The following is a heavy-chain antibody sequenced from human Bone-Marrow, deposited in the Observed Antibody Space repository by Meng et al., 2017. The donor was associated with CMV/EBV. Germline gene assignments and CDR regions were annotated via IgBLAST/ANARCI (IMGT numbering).Heavy chain of an antibody. D-gene: IGHD5-24*01. CDR1: GDSISSTSNY. Sequence: SETLSLTCTVSGDSISSTSNYWVWIRQPPGKGLEWIASIYYSGSTYYNPSLKSRVTISGDTSKNQFSLKLSSVTAADTAVYYCARVRDYNWFDPWGQGTLVTVSS. V-gene: IGHV4-39*07. CDR2: IYYSGST. J-gene: IGHJ5*02. CDR3: ARVRDYNWFDP.